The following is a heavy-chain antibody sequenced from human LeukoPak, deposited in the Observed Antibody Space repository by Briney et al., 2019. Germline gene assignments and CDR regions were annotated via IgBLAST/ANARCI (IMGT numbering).Heavy chain of an antibody. CDR1: GYTFTSYD. Sequence: GASVKVSCKASGYTFTSYDISWVRQAPGQGLEWMGGIIPIFGTANYAQKFQGRVTITADESTSTAYMELSSLRSEDTAVYYCARGEGAVVISWFDPWGQGTLVTVSS. CDR3: ARGEGAVVISWFDP. J-gene: IGHJ5*02. CDR2: IIPIFGTA. D-gene: IGHD3-22*01. V-gene: IGHV1-69*13.